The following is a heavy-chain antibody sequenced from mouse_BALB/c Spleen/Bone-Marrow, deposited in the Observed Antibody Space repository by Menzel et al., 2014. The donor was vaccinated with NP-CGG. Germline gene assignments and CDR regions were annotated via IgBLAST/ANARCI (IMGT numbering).Heavy chain of an antibody. CDR3: TRGGNWDDFDY. CDR1: GFTFSSFG. V-gene: IGHV5-17*02. CDR2: INSGSSTI. D-gene: IGHD4-1*01. Sequence: EVQLQESGGGLVQPGGSRKLSCAASGFTFSSFGMHWVRQAPEKGLEWVAYINSGSSTIYYADTMKGRFTISRDNPKNTLFLQMTSLRSEDTAMYYCTRGGNWDDFDYWGQGTTLAVSS. J-gene: IGHJ2*01.